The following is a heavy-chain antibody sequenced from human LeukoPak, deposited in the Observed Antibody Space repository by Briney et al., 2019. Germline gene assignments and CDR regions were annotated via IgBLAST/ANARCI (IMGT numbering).Heavy chain of an antibody. CDR1: GYTFTSYG. D-gene: IGHD6-13*01. V-gene: IGHV1-18*01. Sequence: ASVKVSCKASGYTFTSYGISWGRQAPGQGLEWMGWISAYNGNTNYAQKLQGRVTMTTDTSTSTAYMELRSLRSDDTAVYYCARGTGEQQLVYHFDYWGQGTLVTVSS. J-gene: IGHJ4*02. CDR2: ISAYNGNT. CDR3: ARGTGEQQLVYHFDY.